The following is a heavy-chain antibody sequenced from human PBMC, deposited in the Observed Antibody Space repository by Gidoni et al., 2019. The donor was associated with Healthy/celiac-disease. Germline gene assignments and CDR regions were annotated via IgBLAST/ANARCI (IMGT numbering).Heavy chain of an antibody. CDR3: ARDRLALDPGMATINDY. D-gene: IGHD5-12*01. V-gene: IGHV3-11*01. CDR2: ISSSGSTI. Sequence: QVQLVESGGGLVKPGGFTFSDYHMSWIRQAPGKGLEWVSYISSSGSTIYYADSVKGRFTIARDNAKNSLYLQMNSLRAEDTAVYYCARDRLALDPGMATINDYWGQGTLVTVSS. CDR1: FTFSDYH. J-gene: IGHJ4*02.